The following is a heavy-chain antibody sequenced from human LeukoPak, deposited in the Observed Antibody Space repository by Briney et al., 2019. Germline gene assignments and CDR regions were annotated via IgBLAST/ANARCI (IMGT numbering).Heavy chain of an antibody. CDR3: ARDLNWNDGLDY. CDR2: ISYDGSNK. V-gene: IGHV3-30*04. D-gene: IGHD1-20*01. CDR1: GFTFSSYD. Sequence: GRSLRLSCAASGFTFSSYDMHWVRQAPGKGLEWVAVISYDGSNKYYADSVKGRFTISRDNSKNTLYLRMNSLRAEDTAVYYCARDLNWNDGLDYWGQGTLVTVSS. J-gene: IGHJ4*02.